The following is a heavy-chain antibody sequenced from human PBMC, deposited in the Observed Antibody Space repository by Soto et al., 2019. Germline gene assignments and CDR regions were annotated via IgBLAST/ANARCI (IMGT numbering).Heavy chain of an antibody. CDR3: ARDYFDSSDYTTNWFDP. Sequence: ETLSLTCSVSGDSISNSRFYWAWIHQPPWEGLEWIGSIYHTGNAYYNPSLKSRVTIFVDTSKNQFSLKLTSVTAADTALYYCARDYFDSSDYTTNWFDPWGQGTLVTVSS. CDR1: GDSISNSRFY. CDR2: IYHTGNA. D-gene: IGHD3-22*01. J-gene: IGHJ5*02. V-gene: IGHV4-39*01.